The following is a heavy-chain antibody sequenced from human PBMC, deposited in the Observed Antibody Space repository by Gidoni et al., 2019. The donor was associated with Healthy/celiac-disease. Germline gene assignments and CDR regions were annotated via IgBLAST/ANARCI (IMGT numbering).Heavy chain of an antibody. CDR3: ARDLRYYDFWSGYYTYYYYGMDV. V-gene: IGHV3-74*01. CDR2: MNSDGSST. Sequence: EVQLVESGGGLVQPGGSLRLSCEASGFTFSSYWMHWVRQAPGKGLVWVSRMNSDGSSTSYADSVKGRFTISIDNAKNTLYLQMNSLRAEDTAVYYCARDLRYYDFWSGYYTYYYYGMDVWGQGTTVTVSS. J-gene: IGHJ6*02. CDR1: GFTFSSYW. D-gene: IGHD3-3*01.